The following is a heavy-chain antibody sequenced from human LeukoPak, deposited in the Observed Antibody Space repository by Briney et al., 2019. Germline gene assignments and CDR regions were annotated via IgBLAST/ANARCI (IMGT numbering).Heavy chain of an antibody. J-gene: IGHJ5*02. V-gene: IGHV3-48*01. CDR3: ARDYSRFYTGNWFDP. Sequence: QPGGSLRLSCAASGFTFSSYSMNWVRQAPGKGLEWVSYISSSSSTIYYADSVKGRFTISRDNAKNSLYLQMNSLRAEDTAVYYCARDYSRFYTGNWFDPWGQGTLVTVSS. CDR2: ISSSSSTI. D-gene: IGHD2-2*02. CDR1: GFTFSSYS.